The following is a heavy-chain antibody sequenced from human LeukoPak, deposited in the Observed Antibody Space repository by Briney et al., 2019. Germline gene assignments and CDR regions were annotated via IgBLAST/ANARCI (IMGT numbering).Heavy chain of an antibody. D-gene: IGHD6-19*01. CDR3: ARGLYSSGWSVIS. CDR2: IWYDGSNK. Sequence: GGSLRLSRAASGFTFSSYGMHWVRQAPGKGLEWVAVIWYDGSNKYYADSVKGRFTISRDNSKNTLYLQMNSLRAEDTAVYYCARGLYSSGWSVISWGQGALVTVSS. CDR1: GFTFSSYG. V-gene: IGHV3-33*08. J-gene: IGHJ5*02.